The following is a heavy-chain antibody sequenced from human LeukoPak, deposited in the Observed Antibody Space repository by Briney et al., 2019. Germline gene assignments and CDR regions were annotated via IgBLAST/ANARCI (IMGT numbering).Heavy chain of an antibody. V-gene: IGHV3-74*03. Sequence: GGSLRLSCAASGFSFSSYWMHWVRQAPGKGLVWVSRINSDGSSTTYPYSVRGRSTISRDNSKTTLSLKMNSLRVDDTAVSSCARDVQGGYCRSASCYSDYWGQGTLVTVSS. CDR1: GFSFSSYW. D-gene: IGHD2-2*01. CDR3: ARDVQGGYCRSASCYSDY. J-gene: IGHJ4*02. CDR2: INSDGSST.